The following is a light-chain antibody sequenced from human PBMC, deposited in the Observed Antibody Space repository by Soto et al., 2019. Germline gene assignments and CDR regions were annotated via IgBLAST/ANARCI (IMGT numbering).Light chain of an antibody. V-gene: IGLV2-14*01. J-gene: IGLJ2*01. CDR1: SSDVGGYNY. CDR3: SSYTSSSTLVV. Sequence: HSDLTQPASLSGSPGQSITISCTGTSSDVGGYNYVSWYQQHPGKAPKLMIYDVSTRPSGVSNRFSGSKSGNTASLTISGLQAEDEADYYCSSYTSSSTLVVFGGGTQLTVL. CDR2: DVS.